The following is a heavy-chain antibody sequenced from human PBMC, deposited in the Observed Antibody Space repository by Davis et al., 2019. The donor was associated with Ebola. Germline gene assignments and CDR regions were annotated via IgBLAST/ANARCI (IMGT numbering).Heavy chain of an antibody. D-gene: IGHD1-14*01. V-gene: IGHV5-10-1*01. Sequence: GESLKISCKGSGYSFTSNWISWVRQMPGKGLEWMGRIDPSDSYINYSPSFQGHVPISADKSHSTAYLQWSSLKASDTGMYYLARHPDNRGFGGGYFNYRGQGTLGTRSS. CDR1: GYSFTSNW. CDR3: ARHPDNRGFGGGYFNY. CDR2: IDPSDSYI. J-gene: IGHJ4*01.